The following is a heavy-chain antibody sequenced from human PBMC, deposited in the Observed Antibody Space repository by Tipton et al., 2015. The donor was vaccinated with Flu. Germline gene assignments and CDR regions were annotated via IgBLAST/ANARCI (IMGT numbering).Heavy chain of an antibody. D-gene: IGHD3/OR15-3a*01. CDR3: VKQKVGRFLDWSGPFDI. Sequence: SLRLSCATSGFTFHDYAIHWVRQAPGKGLEWVLGISWDGDESRYADSVRGRLTIPRDNARRSLHLQMNSLRVEDTALYYCVKQKVGRFLDWSGPFDIWGPGTMVTVSS. CDR1: GFTFHDYA. CDR2: ISWDGDES. J-gene: IGHJ3*02. V-gene: IGHV3-9*01.